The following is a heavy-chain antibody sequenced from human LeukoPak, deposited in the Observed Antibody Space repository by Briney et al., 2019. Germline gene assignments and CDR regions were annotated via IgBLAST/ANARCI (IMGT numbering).Heavy chain of an antibody. Sequence: GGSLRLSCAPSGFTFSSYEMNWVRQAPGKGLEWVSYISSSGSTIYYADSVKGRFTISRDNAKNSLYLQMNSLRAEDTAVYYCARGHYDSSSYSDRAFDIWGQGTMVTVSS. CDR3: ARGHYDSSSYSDRAFDI. V-gene: IGHV3-48*03. J-gene: IGHJ3*02. CDR1: GFTFSSYE. CDR2: ISSSGSTI. D-gene: IGHD3-22*01.